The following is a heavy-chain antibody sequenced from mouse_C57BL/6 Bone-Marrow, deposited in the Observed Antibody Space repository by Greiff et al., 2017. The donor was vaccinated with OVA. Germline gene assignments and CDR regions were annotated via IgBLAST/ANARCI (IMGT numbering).Heavy chain of an antibody. CDR2: IDPSDSYT. CDR1: GYTFTSYW. Sequence: VQLQQPGAELVKPGASVKLSCKASGYTFTSYWMQWVKQRPGQGLEWIGEIDPSDSYTNYNQKFKGKATLTVDTSSSTAYMQISSLTSEDSAVYYCARGGYDGFDYWGQGTTLTVSS. D-gene: IGHD2-2*01. J-gene: IGHJ2*01. CDR3: ARGGYDGFDY. V-gene: IGHV1-50*01.